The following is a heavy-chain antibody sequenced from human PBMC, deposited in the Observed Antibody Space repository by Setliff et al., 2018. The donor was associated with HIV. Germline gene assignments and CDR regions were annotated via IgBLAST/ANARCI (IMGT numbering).Heavy chain of an antibody. J-gene: IGHJ6*02. D-gene: IGHD2-2*01. CDR3: ARGHCSGTNWARTSYYYYYGMNV. Sequence: LSLTCAVSGGSISSDNWWTWVRQAPGKGLEWIGEIYHSEYTNYNPSLKSRVSMSVDKSKNQFSVKLTSVTAADTAVYYCARGHCSGTNWARTSYYYYYGMNVWGQGTTVTVSS. CDR2: IYHSEYT. CDR1: GGSISSDNW. V-gene: IGHV4-4*02.